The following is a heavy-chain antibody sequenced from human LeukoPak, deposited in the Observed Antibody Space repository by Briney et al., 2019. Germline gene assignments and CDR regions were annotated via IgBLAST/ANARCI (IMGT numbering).Heavy chain of an antibody. CDR3: AKDSTIFGVVAYPN. Sequence: ASVKVSCKASGYSFTSYYMHWVRQAPGQGLEWMGFINPSGSSAAYAQKFQGRLTMTRDMFTSTDYMELTSLTSDDTAVYYCAKDSTIFGVVAYPNWGQGTLVTVSS. CDR2: INPSGSSA. V-gene: IGHV1-46*01. D-gene: IGHD3-3*01. CDR1: GYSFTSYY. J-gene: IGHJ4*02.